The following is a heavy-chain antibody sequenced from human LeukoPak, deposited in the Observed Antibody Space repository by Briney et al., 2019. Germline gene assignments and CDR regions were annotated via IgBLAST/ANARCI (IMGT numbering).Heavy chain of an antibody. Sequence: GGSLRLSCAASGFTFSSYAMHWVRQAPGKGLEWVAVISYDGSNKYYADSVKGRFTISRDNFKNTLYLQMNSLRAEDTAVYYCASGWELRDFDYWGQGTLVTVSS. CDR1: GFTFSSYA. D-gene: IGHD1-26*01. J-gene: IGHJ4*02. CDR2: ISYDGSNK. V-gene: IGHV3-30-3*01. CDR3: ASGWELRDFDY.